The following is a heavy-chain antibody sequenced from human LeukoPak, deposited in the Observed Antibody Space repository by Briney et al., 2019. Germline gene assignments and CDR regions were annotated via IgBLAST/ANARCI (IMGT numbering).Heavy chain of an antibody. CDR3: ARSPYPLHAFDI. J-gene: IGHJ3*02. Sequence: ASVKVSCKASGYTFTGYYMHWVRQAPRQGLEWMGRINPNSGGTNYAQKFQGRVTMTRDTSISTAYMELSRLRSDDTAVYYCARSPYPLHAFDIWGQGTMVTVSS. V-gene: IGHV1-2*06. CDR1: GYTFTGYY. CDR2: INPNSGGT.